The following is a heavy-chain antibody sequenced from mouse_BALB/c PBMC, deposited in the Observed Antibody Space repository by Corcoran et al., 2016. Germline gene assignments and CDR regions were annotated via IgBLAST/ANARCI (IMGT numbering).Heavy chain of an antibody. CDR2: ISYDGSN. Sequence: DVQLQESGPGLVKPSQSMSLTCSVTGYSITSGYYWNWIRQFPGNKLEWMGYISYDGSNNYNPSLKNRISITRDTSKNQFFLKLNSVTTEDTATYYCAKLRSFYYVDYWGQGTTLTVSS. J-gene: IGHJ2*01. CDR1: GYSITSGYY. V-gene: IGHV3-6*02. CDR3: AKLRSFYYVDY. D-gene: IGHD1-1*01.